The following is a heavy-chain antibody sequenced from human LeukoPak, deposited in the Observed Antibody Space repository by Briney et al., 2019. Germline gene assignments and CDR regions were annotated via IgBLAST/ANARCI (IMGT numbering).Heavy chain of an antibody. CDR1: GYTFINYY. CDR3: ARVLCSSTSCYGPSWYFDL. CDR2: INPSVGDT. V-gene: IGHV1-46*01. J-gene: IGHJ2*01. Sequence: ASVKVSCKASGYTFINYYMHWVRQAPGQGLEWMGIINPSVGDTTYAQKFQGRVTMTRDTSISTAYMELSRLRSDDTAVYYCARVLCSSTSCYGPSWYFDLWGRGTLVTVSS. D-gene: IGHD2-2*01.